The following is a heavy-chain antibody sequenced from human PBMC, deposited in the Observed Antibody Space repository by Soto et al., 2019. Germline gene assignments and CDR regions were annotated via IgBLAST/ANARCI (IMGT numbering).Heavy chain of an antibody. CDR2: VTRKVGGETT. V-gene: IGHV3-15*01. Sequence: EVQLVESGGGLVKPGGSLRLSCAASGFTFSAAWMTWVRQPPGKGLEWVGRVTRKVGGETTDFAAPVKGRFTILRDDSKNTLYVQMNNLHAEDTGVYYCATDSVSTNSAPLTFWGEGTPVTVSS. CDR1: GFTFSAAW. D-gene: IGHD5-12*01. J-gene: IGHJ6*04. CDR3: ATDSVSTNSAPLTF.